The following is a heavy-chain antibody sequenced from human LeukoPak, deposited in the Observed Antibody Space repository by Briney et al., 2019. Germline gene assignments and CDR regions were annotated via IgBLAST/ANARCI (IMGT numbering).Heavy chain of an antibody. Sequence: GASVKVSCKVSGYTLTELSMHWVRQAPGKGLEWMGGFDPEDGETIYAQKFQGRVTMTEVTSTDTAYMELSSLRSEDTAVYYCATVNLGYCSGGSCYWFDPWGQGTLVTVSS. CDR3: ATVNLGYCSGGSCYWFDP. V-gene: IGHV1-24*01. J-gene: IGHJ5*02. CDR1: GYTLTELS. CDR2: FDPEDGET. D-gene: IGHD2-15*01.